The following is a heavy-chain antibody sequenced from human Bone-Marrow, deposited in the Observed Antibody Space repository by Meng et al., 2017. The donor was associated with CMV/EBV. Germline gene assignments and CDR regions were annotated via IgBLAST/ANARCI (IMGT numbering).Heavy chain of an antibody. V-gene: IGHV3-74*01. D-gene: IGHD2-2*01. J-gene: IGHJ4*02. CDR2: INSDGSST. CDR1: GFTFSSYW. Sequence: GESLKISCAASGFTFSSYWMHWVCQAPGKGLVWVSRINSDGSSTSYADSVKGRFTISRDNAKNTLYLQMNSLRAEDTAVYYCAKVGDIVVVPAANYFDYWGQGTLVTVSS. CDR3: AKVGDIVVVPAANYFDY.